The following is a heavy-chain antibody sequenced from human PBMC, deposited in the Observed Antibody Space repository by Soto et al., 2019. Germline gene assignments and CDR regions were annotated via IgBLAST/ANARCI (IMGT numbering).Heavy chain of an antibody. J-gene: IGHJ4*02. V-gene: IGHV4-30-4*01. CDR3: AREGGESSDGLYYFDS. D-gene: IGHD3-16*01. CDR2: IYYSGNT. Sequence: SETLSLTCTVSGGSTSSDNYWSWIRQPPGKGLEWIGHIYYSGNTDYNPSLKSRLAISIDTSKNQFSLKLSSVTAADTAVYFCAREGGESSDGLYYFDSWGQGSLVTVSS. CDR1: GGSTSSDNY.